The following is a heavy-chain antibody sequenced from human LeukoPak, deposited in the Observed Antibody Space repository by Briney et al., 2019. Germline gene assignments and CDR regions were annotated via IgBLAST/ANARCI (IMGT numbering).Heavy chain of an antibody. CDR1: GYTFTSYG. CDR2: IIAISGTA. J-gene: IGHJ5*02. Sequence: SVKVSCKASGYTFTSYGITWVRQAPGQGLEWMGGIIAISGTANYAQKFQGRVTITADESTSTAYMELSRLRSDDTAVYYCARESGIAAAGYIFNWFDPWGQGTLVTVSS. CDR3: ARESGIAAAGYIFNWFDP. D-gene: IGHD6-13*01. V-gene: IGHV1-69*13.